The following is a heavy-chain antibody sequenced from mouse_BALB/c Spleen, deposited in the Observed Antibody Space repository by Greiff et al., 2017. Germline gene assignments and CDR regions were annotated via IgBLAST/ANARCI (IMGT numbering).Heavy chain of an antibody. CDR2: ISYSGST. D-gene: IGHD2-4*01. CDR3: ARRSYYDYDGAWFAY. J-gene: IGHJ3*01. CDR1: GDSITSGY. V-gene: IGHV3-8*02. Sequence: EVQVVESGPSLVKPSQTLSLTCSVTGDSITSGYWNWIRKFPGNKLEYMGYISYSGSTYYNPSLKSRISITRDTSKNQYYLQLNSVTTEDTATYYCARRSYYDYDGAWFAYWGQGTLVTVSA.